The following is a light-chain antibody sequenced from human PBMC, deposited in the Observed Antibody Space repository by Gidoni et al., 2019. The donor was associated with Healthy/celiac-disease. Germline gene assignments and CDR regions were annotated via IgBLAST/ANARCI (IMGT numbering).Light chain of an antibody. CDR3: QKRNSYPFT. Sequence: IHFTQSPSFLSASVGDRVTITCRASQGISSYLAWYQQKPGKAPKLLIYAASTLQSGVPSRFSGSGSGTEFTLKISSLQTEDFANYYCQKRNSYPFTCGPGTKVDIK. CDR1: QGISSY. J-gene: IGKJ3*01. CDR2: AAS. V-gene: IGKV1-9*01.